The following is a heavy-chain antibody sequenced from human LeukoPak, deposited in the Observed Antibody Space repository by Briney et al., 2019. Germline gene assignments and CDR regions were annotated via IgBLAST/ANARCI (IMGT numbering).Heavy chain of an antibody. Sequence: PGGSLGLSCAASGFTFSSYWMSWVRQAPGKGLEWVAKIKQDGSEKYYVDSVKGRFTISRDNSKNTLYLQMNSLRAEDTAVYYCASIAAAHGVDYWGQGTLVTVSS. CDR2: IKQDGSEK. CDR3: ASIAAAHGVDY. CDR1: GFTFSSYW. D-gene: IGHD6-13*01. J-gene: IGHJ4*02. V-gene: IGHV3-7*01.